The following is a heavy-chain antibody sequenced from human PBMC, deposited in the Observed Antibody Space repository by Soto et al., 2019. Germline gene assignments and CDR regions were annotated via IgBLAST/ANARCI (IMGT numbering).Heavy chain of an antibody. CDR2: IIPIFGTA. D-gene: IGHD1-26*01. CDR3: ARDGGRHSGGIDY. V-gene: IGHV1-69*13. J-gene: IGHJ4*02. Sequence: ASVKISCKASGGTFSSYSINWVRQAPGQGLEWMGEIIPIFGTANYAQKFQGRVTITADESTSTAYMELSSLRSEDTAVYYCARDGGRHSGGIDYWGQGTLVTVSS. CDR1: GGTFSSYS.